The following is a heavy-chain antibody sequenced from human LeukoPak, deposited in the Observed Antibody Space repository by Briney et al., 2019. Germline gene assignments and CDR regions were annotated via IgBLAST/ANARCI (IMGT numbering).Heavy chain of an antibody. V-gene: IGHV4-4*02. J-gene: IGHJ4*02. Sequence: SETLSLTCAVSGGSISSSNWWSWVRQPPGKGLEWIGEIYHSGSTNYNPSLKSRVTISVDKSKNQFSLKLSSVTAADTAVYYCARGGEYYYDSSGYYSWGQGTLVTVSS. CDR1: GGSISSSNW. CDR2: IYHSGST. CDR3: ARGGEYYYDSSGYYS. D-gene: IGHD3-22*01.